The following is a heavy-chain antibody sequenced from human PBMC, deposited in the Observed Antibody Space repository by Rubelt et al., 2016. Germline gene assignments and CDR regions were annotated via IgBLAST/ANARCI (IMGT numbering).Heavy chain of an antibody. J-gene: IGHJ6*03. CDR3: ARAVSYYDSSGYGYYYYVDV. CDR1: GGSFSIYY. V-gene: IGHV4-34*01. CDR2: INHRGST. Sequence: QVQLQQWGAGLLKPSETLSLTCAVYGGSFSIYYWSWIRQPPGKGLEWIGEINHRGSTYYNPSLKSRVTISVDTSKNQFSLKLSSVTAADTAVYYCARAVSYYDSSGYGYYYYVDVWGKGTTVTVSS. D-gene: IGHD3-22*01.